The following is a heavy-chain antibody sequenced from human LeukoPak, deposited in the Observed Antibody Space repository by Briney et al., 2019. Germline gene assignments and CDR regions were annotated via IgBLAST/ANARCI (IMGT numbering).Heavy chain of an antibody. D-gene: IGHD5-18*01. Sequence: ASVKVSCKASGYTFTCYYIHWVRQAPGQGLEWRGGIIPIFGTANYAQKFQGRVTITADKSTSTAYMELSSLRSEDTAVYSCAGLGSYGPFDSWGQGTLVTVSS. CDR1: GYTFTCYY. V-gene: IGHV1-69*06. CDR3: AGLGSYGPFDS. J-gene: IGHJ4*02. CDR2: IIPIFGTA.